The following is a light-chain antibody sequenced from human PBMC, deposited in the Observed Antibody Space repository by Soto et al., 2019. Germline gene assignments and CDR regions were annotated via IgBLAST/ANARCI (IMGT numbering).Light chain of an antibody. J-gene: IGLJ3*02. CDR3: AVWAQSLTGWV. Sequence: QSVLTQPPSASGTPGQSLTISCSGSSSNIGSHFVYWYQHLPGTAPKLLIFRDGQRPSGVPARFFGSKSGTSASLAITGLRSEYEADYYRAVWAQSLTGWVFGGGTKLTVL. CDR2: RDG. CDR1: SSNIGSHF. V-gene: IGLV1-47*01.